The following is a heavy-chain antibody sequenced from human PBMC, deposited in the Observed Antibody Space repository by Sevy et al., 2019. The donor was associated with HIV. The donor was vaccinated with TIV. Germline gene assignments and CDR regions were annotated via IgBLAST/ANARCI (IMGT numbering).Heavy chain of an antibody. V-gene: IGHV3-43D*03. CDR2: ISWDGGST. J-gene: IGHJ6*02. Sequence: GGSLRLSCAVSGFTFDDYAMRWVRQAPGKGLEWVSLISWDGGSTYYADSVKGRFTISRDNSKNSLYLQMNSLRAEDTALYHCAKPYRIAVAGDYYYSGMDVWGQGTTVTVSS. D-gene: IGHD6-13*01. CDR1: GFTFDDYA. CDR3: AKPYRIAVAGDYYYSGMDV.